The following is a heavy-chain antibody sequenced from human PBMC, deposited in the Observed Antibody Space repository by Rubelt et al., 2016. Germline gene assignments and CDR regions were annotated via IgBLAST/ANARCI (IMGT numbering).Heavy chain of an antibody. V-gene: IGHV1-69*01. D-gene: IGHD6-19*01. CDR2: IIPIFGTA. J-gene: IGHJ6*02. CDR1: GGTFSSYA. Sequence: LVQSGAEVKKPGSSVKVSCKASGGTFSSYAISWVRQAPGQGLEWMGGIIPIFGTANYAQKFQGRVTITADESTSPAYMELSSLRSADTAVYYCSRNLAVAGRDYYYYGMDVWGQGTTVTVSS. CDR3: SRNLAVAGRDYYYYGMDV.